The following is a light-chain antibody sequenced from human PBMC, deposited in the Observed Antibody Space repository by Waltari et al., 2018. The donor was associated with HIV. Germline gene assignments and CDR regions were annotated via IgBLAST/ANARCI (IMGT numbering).Light chain of an antibody. CDR2: SGS. CDR3: AARDDMFGGSWV. J-gene: IGLJ3*02. Sequence: HSVLTQAPSASGTLGQRVTISCSGSISHIGTHSVSWFQQLPGMSPRLIVFSGSQRPAGVPDRFAAAKSGTAASLAIEGLESGDEADYSWAARDDMFGGSWVFGGGT. V-gene: IGLV1-44*01. CDR1: ISHIGTHS.